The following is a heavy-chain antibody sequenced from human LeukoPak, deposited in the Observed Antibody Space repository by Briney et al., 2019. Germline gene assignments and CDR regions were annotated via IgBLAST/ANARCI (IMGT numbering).Heavy chain of an antibody. CDR2: LYYSGST. J-gene: IGHJ3*02. D-gene: IGHD2-15*01. V-gene: IGHV4-39*01. Sequence: PSETLSLTCTVSGGSISTSSYYWGWIRQPPGKGLEWIGSLYYSGSTYYNPSLKSRVTISVDTSKNQFSLKLSSVTAADTALYYCARGYCSGGSCYADAFDIWGQGTMVTVSS. CDR3: ARGYCSGGSCYADAFDI. CDR1: GGSISTSSYY.